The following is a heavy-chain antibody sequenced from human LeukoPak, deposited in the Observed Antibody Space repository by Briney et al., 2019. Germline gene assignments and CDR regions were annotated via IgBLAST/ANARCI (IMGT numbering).Heavy chain of an antibody. CDR2: INPNSGGT. Sequence: ASVKVSCKASGYTFTGYYMHWVRQAPGQGLEWMGWINPNSGGTNYAQKFQSRVTMTRDTSISTAYMELGRLRSDDTAVYYCARDRGTITMVRGVINNWFDPWGQGTLVTVSS. D-gene: IGHD3-10*01. CDR1: GYTFTGYY. CDR3: ARDRGTITMVRGVINNWFDP. J-gene: IGHJ5*02. V-gene: IGHV1-2*02.